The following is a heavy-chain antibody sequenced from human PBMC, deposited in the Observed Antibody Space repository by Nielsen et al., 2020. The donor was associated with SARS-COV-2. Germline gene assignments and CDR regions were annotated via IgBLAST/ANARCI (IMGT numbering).Heavy chain of an antibody. CDR1: GFTFSSYE. CDR3: ARDSISRDGYSINCFDY. V-gene: IGHV3-48*03. D-gene: IGHD5-24*01. J-gene: IGHJ4*02. Sequence: GESLKISCAASGFTFSSYEMNWVRQAPGKGLEWVSYISSSGSTIYYADSVKGRFTISRDNAKNSLYLQMNSLRAEDTAVYYCARDSISRDGYSINCFDYWGQGTLVTVSS. CDR2: ISSSGSTI.